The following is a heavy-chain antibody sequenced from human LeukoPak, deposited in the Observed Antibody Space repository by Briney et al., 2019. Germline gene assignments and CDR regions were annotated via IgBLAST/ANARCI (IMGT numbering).Heavy chain of an antibody. Sequence: GGSLRLSCAASGFTFSSYAMNWVRQAPGKGLEWVSGIRADAVTTYYADSVKGRFIISRDNSKNTVYLQMNSLSAEDAAVYYCVKDDGWVQYANWGQGTLVTVSS. CDR3: VKDDGWVQYAN. J-gene: IGHJ4*02. CDR2: IRADAVTT. CDR1: GFTFSSYA. V-gene: IGHV3-23*01. D-gene: IGHD5-24*01.